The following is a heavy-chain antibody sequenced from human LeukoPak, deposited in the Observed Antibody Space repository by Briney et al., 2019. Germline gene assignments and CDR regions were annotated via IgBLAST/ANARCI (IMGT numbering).Heavy chain of an antibody. CDR3: ARRRRGSGNWFDP. CDR2: ISSSGSTI. Sequence: RGSLRLSCAASGFTFRDYYMSWIRQAPGKGLEWVSYISSSGSTIYYADSVKGRFTISRDNAKNSLYLQMNSLRAEDTAVYYCARRRRGSGNWFDPWGQGTLVTVSS. J-gene: IGHJ5*02. CDR1: GFTFRDYY. D-gene: IGHD3-10*01. V-gene: IGHV3-11*01.